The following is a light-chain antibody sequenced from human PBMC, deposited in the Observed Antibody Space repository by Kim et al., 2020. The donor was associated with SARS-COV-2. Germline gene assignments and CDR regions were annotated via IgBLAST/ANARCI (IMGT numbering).Light chain of an antibody. Sequence: DIVMTQSPDSLAVSLGERATINCKSSQSVLYSSNNKSYVARYQQKPGQPPKLLIYWASTRESGVPDRFSGSGSGTDFTLTISSLQAEDVAVYYGQQYYSTPPTFGQGTKVDIK. CDR2: WAS. CDR3: QQYYSTPPT. J-gene: IGKJ1*01. V-gene: IGKV4-1*01. CDR1: QSVLYSSNNKSY.